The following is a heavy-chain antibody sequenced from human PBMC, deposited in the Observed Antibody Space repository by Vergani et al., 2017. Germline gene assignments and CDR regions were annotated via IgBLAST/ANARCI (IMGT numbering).Heavy chain of an antibody. CDR3: ATTRGHGYDGVDLDY. V-gene: IGHV1-69*06. CDR2: IIPIFGTA. D-gene: IGHD5-18*01. Sequence: QVQLVQSGAEVKKPGSSVKVSCKASGGAFSSYAISWVRQAPGQGLEWMGRIIPIFGTANYAQKFQGRVTMTEDTSTDTAYMELSSLRSEDTAVYYCATTRGHGYDGVDLDYWGQGTLVTVSS. J-gene: IGHJ4*02. CDR1: GGAFSSYA.